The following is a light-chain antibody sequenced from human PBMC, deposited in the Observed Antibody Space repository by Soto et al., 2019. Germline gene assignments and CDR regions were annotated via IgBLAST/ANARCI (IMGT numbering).Light chain of an antibody. CDR3: QQRSHWPLNP. CDR2: EAS. J-gene: IGKJ5*01. V-gene: IGKV3-11*01. Sequence: EVAWAQSPATLSLSPGERATLSCRASQSVSSYLAWDQQKPGQAPRLLLYEASKRATGIPARFSGSGSGTDFTLTFSSLDPEDFSVYHGQQRSHWPLNPFGEGTRLKI. CDR1: QSVSSY.